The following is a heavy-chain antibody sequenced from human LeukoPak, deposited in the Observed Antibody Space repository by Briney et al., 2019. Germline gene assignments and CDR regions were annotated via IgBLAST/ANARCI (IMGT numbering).Heavy chain of an antibody. V-gene: IGHV3-23*01. CDR1: GFTFSSYA. Sequence: PGGPLRLSCAASGFTFSSYAMSWVRQAPGKGLEWVSAISGSGGSTYYADAVKGRFTTSRDNSKNTLYLQMNSLRAEDTAVYDCAKCYWVGATWAYFDYWGQGTLVTVSS. D-gene: IGHD1-26*01. CDR2: ISGSGGST. J-gene: IGHJ4*02. CDR3: AKCYWVGATWAYFDY.